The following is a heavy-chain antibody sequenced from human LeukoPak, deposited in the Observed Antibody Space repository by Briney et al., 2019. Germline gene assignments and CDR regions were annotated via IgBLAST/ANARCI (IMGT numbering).Heavy chain of an antibody. D-gene: IGHD6-13*01. CDR1: GLTVSSNY. CDR3: ARAPSSSWFDY. Sequence: PGGSLRLSCAASGLTVSSNYMSWVRQAPGKGLEWVSVIYSGGSTYYADSVKGRFTISRDNSKNTLYLQMNSLRAEDTAVYYCARAPSSSWFDYWGQGTLVTVSS. V-gene: IGHV3-66*01. CDR2: IYSGGST. J-gene: IGHJ4*02.